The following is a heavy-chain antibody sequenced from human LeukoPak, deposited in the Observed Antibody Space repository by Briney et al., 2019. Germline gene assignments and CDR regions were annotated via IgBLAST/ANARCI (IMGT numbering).Heavy chain of an antibody. Sequence: GASVKVSCKASGYTFAKYAIHWVRQAPGQGLEWMGWISAYNGNTNYAQKLQGRVTMTTDTSTSTAYMELRSLRSDDTAVYYCARVLYGSGVDYWGQGTLVTVSS. J-gene: IGHJ4*02. V-gene: IGHV1-18*04. CDR2: ISAYNGNT. CDR3: ARVLYGSGVDY. CDR1: GYTFAKYA. D-gene: IGHD3-10*01.